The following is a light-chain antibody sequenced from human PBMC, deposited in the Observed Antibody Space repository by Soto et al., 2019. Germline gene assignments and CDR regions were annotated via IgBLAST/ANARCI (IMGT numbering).Light chain of an antibody. V-gene: IGLV4-69*01. CDR1: SGHSSYA. J-gene: IGLJ2*01. CDR3: QTWGTGNVV. CDR2: LNSDGSH. Sequence: QAVVTQSPSASASLGASVKLTCTLSSGHSSYAIAWHQQQPEKGTRYLMKLNSDGSHSKGDGIPDRFSGSSSGAERYLTISSLQSEDEADYYCQTWGTGNVVFGGGTKLTVL.